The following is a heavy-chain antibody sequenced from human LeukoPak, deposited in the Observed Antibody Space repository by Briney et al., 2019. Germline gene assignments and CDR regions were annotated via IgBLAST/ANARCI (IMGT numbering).Heavy chain of an antibody. Sequence: PSQTLSLTCTVSGGSISSGGYYWSWIRQHPGKGLEWIGYIYYSGSTYYNPSLKSRVTISVDTSKNQFSPKLSSVTAADTAVYYCARETRIGAPRRHPGYGMDVWGQGTTVTVSS. D-gene: IGHD2-15*01. J-gene: IGHJ6*02. CDR1: GGSISSGGYY. CDR3: ARETRIGAPRRHPGYGMDV. V-gene: IGHV4-31*03. CDR2: IYYSGST.